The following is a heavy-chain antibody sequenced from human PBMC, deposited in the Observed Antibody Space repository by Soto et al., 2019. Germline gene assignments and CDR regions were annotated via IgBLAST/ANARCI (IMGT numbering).Heavy chain of an antibody. J-gene: IGHJ3*02. Sequence: ASVKVSCKASGYTFTSYDINWVRQATEQGLEWMGWMNPNSGNTGYAQKFQGRVTMTRNTSISTAYMELSSLRSEDTAVYYCARVRHSSAWGTRNDAFDIWGQGTMVTVS. CDR1: GYTFTSYD. V-gene: IGHV1-8*01. CDR3: ARVRHSSAWGTRNDAFDI. D-gene: IGHD6-19*01. CDR2: MNPNSGNT.